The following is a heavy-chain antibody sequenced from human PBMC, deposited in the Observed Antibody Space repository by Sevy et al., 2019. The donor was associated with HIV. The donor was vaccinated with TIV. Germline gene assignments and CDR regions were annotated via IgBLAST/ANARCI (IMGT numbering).Heavy chain of an antibody. CDR1: GFTFSSYA. CDR3: AKDQNGDYYDSSGYGY. J-gene: IGHJ4*02. Sequence: GSLRLSCAASGFTFSSYAMSWVRQAPGKGLEWVSAISGSGGSTYYADSVKGRFTISRDNSKNTLYLQMNSLRAEDTAVYYCAKDQNGDYYDSSGYGYWGQGTLVTVSS. V-gene: IGHV3-23*01. D-gene: IGHD3-22*01. CDR2: ISGSGGST.